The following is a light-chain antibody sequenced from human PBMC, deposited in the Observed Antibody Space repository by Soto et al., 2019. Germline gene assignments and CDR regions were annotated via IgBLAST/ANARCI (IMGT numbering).Light chain of an antibody. V-gene: IGLV1-40*01. CDR1: SSNIGAGYD. J-gene: IGLJ1*01. Sequence: QSALTQPPSVSGAPGQRVTISCTGSSSNIGAGYDVHWYQQLPGTAPKLLIYGNSNRPSGVPDRFSGSKSGTSASLAITGLQAEDEADYYCQSYDRSLTGWEVFGTGTKVTVL. CDR2: GNS. CDR3: QSYDRSLTGWEV.